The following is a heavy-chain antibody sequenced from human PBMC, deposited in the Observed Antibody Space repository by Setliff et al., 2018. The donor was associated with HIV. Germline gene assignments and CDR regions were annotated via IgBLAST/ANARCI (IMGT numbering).Heavy chain of an antibody. J-gene: IGHJ6*03. CDR2: IKKKADGGTK. Sequence: GSLRLSCAASGFSFSDAGMSWVRQAPGKGLEWIGLIKKKADGGTKDYAAPVKGRFTISRDDSKNTMYLQMNSLKIEDTAVYYCTTRAVPSRWGELQFLERYYYSMDVWGKGTTVTVSS. V-gene: IGHV3-15*01. D-gene: IGHD3-3*01. CDR3: TTRAVPSRWGELQFLERYYYSMDV. CDR1: GFSFSDAG.